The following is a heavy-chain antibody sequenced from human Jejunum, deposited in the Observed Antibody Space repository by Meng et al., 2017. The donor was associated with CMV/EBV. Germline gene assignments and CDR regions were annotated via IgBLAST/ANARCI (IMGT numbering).Heavy chain of an antibody. CDR1: GGSIGNYF. D-gene: IGHD1-1*01. CDR3: ASTTRMKYYFDY. CDR2: ISYTGST. Sequence: CSVSGGSIGNYFLTWIRQPPGKGLEWIGYISYTGSTNYNPSLKSRVTISKDTSKNHFSLKLSSVTAADTALYYCASTTRMKYYFDYWGQGTLVTVSS. V-gene: IGHV4-59*13. J-gene: IGHJ4*02.